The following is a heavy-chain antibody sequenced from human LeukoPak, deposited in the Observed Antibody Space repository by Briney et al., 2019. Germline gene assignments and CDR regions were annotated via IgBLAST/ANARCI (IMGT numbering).Heavy chain of an antibody. V-gene: IGHV3-66*01. D-gene: IGHD3-22*01. Sequence: GGSLRLSCAASGFTFSSYAMSWVRQAPGKGLEWVSVIYSGGSTYYADSVKGRFTISRDNSKNTLYLQMNSLRAEDTAVYYCARSLYYYDSSGYAHWGQGTLVTVSS. CDR3: ARSLYYYDSSGYAH. CDR2: IYSGGST. CDR1: GFTFSSYA. J-gene: IGHJ4*02.